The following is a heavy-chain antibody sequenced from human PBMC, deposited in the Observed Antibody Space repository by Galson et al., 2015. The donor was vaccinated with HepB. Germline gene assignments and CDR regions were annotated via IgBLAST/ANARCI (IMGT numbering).Heavy chain of an antibody. J-gene: IGHJ4*02. Sequence: SLRLSCAASGFTFSSYAMSWVRQAPGKGLEWVSAISGSGGSTYYADSVKGRFTISRDNSKNTLYLQMNSLRAEDTAVYYCAKFSKRNHYYDSSGYLDYWGQGTLVTVSS. D-gene: IGHD3-22*01. CDR3: AKFSKRNHYYDSSGYLDY. CDR2: ISGSGGST. V-gene: IGHV3-23*01. CDR1: GFTFSSYA.